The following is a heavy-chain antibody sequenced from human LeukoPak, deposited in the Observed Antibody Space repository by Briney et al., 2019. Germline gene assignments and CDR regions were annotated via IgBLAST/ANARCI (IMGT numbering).Heavy chain of an antibody. V-gene: IGHV3-23*01. CDR3: AKDTMGVAIFDY. CDR1: RFSFSTYP. D-gene: IGHD3-16*01. Sequence: GGSLRLSCAASRFSFSTYPMGWVRQAPGKGLEWVSGISASGDVTFHADPVKGRFTISRDNSKNTLYLQMTSLRAEDTAEYYCAKDTMGVAIFDYWGQGTLVTVSS. CDR2: ISASGDVT. J-gene: IGHJ4*02.